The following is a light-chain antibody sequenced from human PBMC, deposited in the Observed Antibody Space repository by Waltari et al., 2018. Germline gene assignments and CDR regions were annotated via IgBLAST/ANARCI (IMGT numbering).Light chain of an antibody. Sequence: TVMTQSPATLSVSPGQRATLSCRASQSLGNYLAWYQQKPGQAPRLLFYDASTRATGSPARFSGSGSGTEFTLAISSLQSEDIAVYYGQQYGSWPLTFGGGTKVEFK. CDR3: QQYGSWPLT. V-gene: IGKV3-15*01. J-gene: IGKJ4*01. CDR1: QSLGNY. CDR2: DAS.